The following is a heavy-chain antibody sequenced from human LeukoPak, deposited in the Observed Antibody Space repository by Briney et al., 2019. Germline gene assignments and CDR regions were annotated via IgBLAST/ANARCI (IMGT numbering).Heavy chain of an antibody. J-gene: IGHJ5*02. V-gene: IGHV3-30*04. CDR3: ARGICGTLNWLDP. CDR2: ISYDGSDK. CDR1: GFTYTSYA. Sequence: PGGSLRLSCAASGFTYTSYAMYWVLQAPGKGVEWVAVISYDGSDKYNADSVKGRFTISRDNSKNTLYLQMNSQRAEDTAVYFFARGICGTLNWLDPWGQGTLVTVSS. D-gene: IGHD1-20*01.